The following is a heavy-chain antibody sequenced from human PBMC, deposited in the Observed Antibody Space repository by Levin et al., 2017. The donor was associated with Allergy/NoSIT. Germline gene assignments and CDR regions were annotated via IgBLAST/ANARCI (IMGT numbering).Heavy chain of an antibody. J-gene: IGHJ4*02. CDR1: GFSLNTSGMR. Sequence: SGPTLVKPTQTLILTCTFSGFSLNTSGMRVSWIRQPPGKALEWLALIDWDDDKFYSTSLKTRLTISKDTSKNQVVLTMTNMDPVDTAAYYCARIGNTGKYDYWGQGTLVTVSS. V-gene: IGHV2-70*04. CDR3: ARIGNTGKYDY. CDR2: IDWDDDK.